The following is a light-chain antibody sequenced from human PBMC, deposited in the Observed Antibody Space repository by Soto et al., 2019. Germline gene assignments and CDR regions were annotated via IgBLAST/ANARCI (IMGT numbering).Light chain of an antibody. CDR2: GDN. Sequence: QSVLTQPPSVSGAPGQRVTIPCTGSSSNIGSFYDVHWYQQLPGTVAKLLIYGDNNRPSGVPDRFSGSKSGTSASLAITGLQPEDEADYYCQSYDNSLSHVVFGGGTKLTVL. V-gene: IGLV1-40*01. CDR3: QSYDNSLSHVV. J-gene: IGLJ2*01. CDR1: SSNIGSFYD.